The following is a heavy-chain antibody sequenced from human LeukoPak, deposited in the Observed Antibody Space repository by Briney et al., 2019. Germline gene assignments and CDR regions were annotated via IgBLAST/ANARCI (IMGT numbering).Heavy chain of an antibody. Sequence: GGSLRLSCTVSGFTVSSNSMSWVRQAPGKGLEWVSAISGSGGSTYYADSVKGRVTISRDNSKSTVYLQMNSLRAEDTAVYYCAKVTSGYYYSDSWGQGTLVTVSS. D-gene: IGHD3-22*01. CDR2: ISGSGGST. CDR3: AKVTSGYYYSDS. V-gene: IGHV3-23*01. J-gene: IGHJ4*02. CDR1: GFTVSSNS.